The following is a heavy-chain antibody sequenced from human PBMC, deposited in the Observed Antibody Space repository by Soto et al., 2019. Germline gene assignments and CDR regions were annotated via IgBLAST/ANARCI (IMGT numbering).Heavy chain of an antibody. Sequence: PSETLSLTCSVSGGSISTSRSYWAWIRQPPGKGLEWIGSIYYSGSTYYNPSLKSRVTISVGTSKNQFSLKLSSVTAADTAVYYCARDVDTAMVIDYWGQGTLVTVSS. J-gene: IGHJ4*02. V-gene: IGHV4-39*02. CDR1: GGSISTSRSY. CDR3: ARDVDTAMVIDY. CDR2: IYYSGST. D-gene: IGHD5-18*01.